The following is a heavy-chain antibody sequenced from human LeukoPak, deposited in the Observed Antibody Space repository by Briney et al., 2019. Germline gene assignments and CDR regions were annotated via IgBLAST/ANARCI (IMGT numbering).Heavy chain of an antibody. D-gene: IGHD6-19*01. V-gene: IGHV1-8*01. CDR2: MNPNSGNT. CDR1: GYTFTSYD. Sequence: ASVKVSCKASGYTFTSYDINWVRQATGQGLEWMGWMNPNSGNTGYAQKFQGRVTMTRNTSISTAYMELSSLRSEDTAVYYCARVSGWYYYYYYGMDAWGQGTTVTVSS. CDR3: ARVSGWYYYYYYGMDA. J-gene: IGHJ6*02.